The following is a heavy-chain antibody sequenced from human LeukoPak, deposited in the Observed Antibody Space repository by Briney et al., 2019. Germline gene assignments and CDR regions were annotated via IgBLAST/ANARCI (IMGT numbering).Heavy chain of an antibody. CDR2: ISYDGSNK. CDR3: ARAADYGDYVPQGY. D-gene: IGHD4-17*01. V-gene: IGHV3-30-3*01. Sequence: PGGSLRLSCAASGFTFSSYAMHWVRQAPGKGLEWVAIISYDGSNKYYADSVKGRFTISRDNSKNTLSLQMNSLRAEDTAVYYCARAADYGDYVPQGYWGQGTLVTVSS. J-gene: IGHJ4*02. CDR1: GFTFSSYA.